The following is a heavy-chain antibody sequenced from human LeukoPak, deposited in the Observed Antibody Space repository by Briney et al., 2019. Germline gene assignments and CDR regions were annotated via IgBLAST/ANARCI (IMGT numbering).Heavy chain of an antibody. CDR2: IYTSGST. J-gene: IGHJ4*02. CDR3: ARDNPIAAAVDY. CDR1: GGSISSGSYY. D-gene: IGHD6-13*01. Sequence: PSQTLSLTCTVSGGSISSGSYYWSWIRQPAGKGLEWIGRIYTSGSTNYNPSLKSRVTLSVDTSKNQFSLKLSSVTAADTAVYYCARDNPIAAAVDYWGQGTLVTVSS. V-gene: IGHV4-61*02.